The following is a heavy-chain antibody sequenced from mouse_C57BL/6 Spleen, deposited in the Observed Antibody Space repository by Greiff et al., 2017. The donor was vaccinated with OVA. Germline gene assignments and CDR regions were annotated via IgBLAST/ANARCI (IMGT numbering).Heavy chain of an antibody. J-gene: IGHJ3*01. Sequence: EVQLQESGPELVKPGASVKISCKASGYSFTDYYMNWVKQSHGKSLEWIGVINPNYGTTSYNQKFKGKATLTVDQSSSTAYMQLNSLTSEDSAVYYGAREGAYYGYDGNSYWAYWGQGTLVTVSA. CDR1: GYSFTDYY. CDR3: AREGAYYGYDGNSYWAY. V-gene: IGHV1-39*01. D-gene: IGHD2-9*01. CDR2: INPNYGTT.